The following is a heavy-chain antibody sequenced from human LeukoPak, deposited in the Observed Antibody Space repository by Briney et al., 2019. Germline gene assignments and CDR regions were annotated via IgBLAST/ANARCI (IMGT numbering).Heavy chain of an antibody. CDR3: ARHNSGWSLNRGFDP. Sequence: NASETLSLTCTVSVGSISSSSYYWGWIRQPPGKGLERIASIYYSGSTYYNPSLKSRVTISVDTSKNQFSLKLSSVTAADTAVYYCARHNSGWSLNRGFDPWGQGTLVTVSS. CDR2: IYYSGST. V-gene: IGHV4-39*01. J-gene: IGHJ5*02. CDR1: VGSISSSSYY. D-gene: IGHD6-19*01.